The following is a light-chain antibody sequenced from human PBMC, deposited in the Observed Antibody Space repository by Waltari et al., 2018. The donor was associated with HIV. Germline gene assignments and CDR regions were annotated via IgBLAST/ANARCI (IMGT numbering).Light chain of an antibody. V-gene: IGLV2-14*01. CDR1: SSDVFNYNY. CDR2: EVS. J-gene: IGLJ1*01. CDR3: SSYTRSSTYV. Sequence: QSTLTQPVSVSGSPGQSITISCTGTSSDVFNYNYVSWYQQHPDRAPKLMIYEVSNRPSGVSERFSGSKSGNTASLTISGLQAEDEADYYCSSYTRSSTYVFGTGTKVTVL.